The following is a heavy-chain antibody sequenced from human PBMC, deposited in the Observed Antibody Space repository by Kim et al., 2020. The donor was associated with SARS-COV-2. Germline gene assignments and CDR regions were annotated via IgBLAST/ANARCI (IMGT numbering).Heavy chain of an antibody. J-gene: IGHJ4*02. V-gene: IGHV3-48*04. D-gene: IGHD1-20*01. Sequence: GGSLRLSCAASGFTFSSYSMNWVRQAPGKGLEWVSYISSVGTTIYYADSVRGRFTISRDNARNSLYLQMSSLRAEDTAVYYCARIPLITGTAHDDYWGQGTLVTVSS. CDR3: ARIPLITGTAHDDY. CDR1: GFTFSSYS. CDR2: ISSVGTTI.